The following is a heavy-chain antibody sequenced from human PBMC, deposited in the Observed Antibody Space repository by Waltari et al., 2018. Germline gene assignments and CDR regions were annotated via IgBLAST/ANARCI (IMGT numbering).Heavy chain of an antibody. CDR2: ISSSGSTI. CDR3: ARDPSSYGDLDY. Sequence: EVQLVESGGGLVQPGGSLRLACAASGFTFSSYEMNGVRQAPGKGLEWVSYISSSGSTIYYADSVKGRFTISRDNAKNSLYLQMNSLRAEDTAVYYCARDPSSYGDLDYWGQGTLVTVSS. V-gene: IGHV3-48*03. J-gene: IGHJ4*02. CDR1: GFTFSSYE. D-gene: IGHD4-17*01.